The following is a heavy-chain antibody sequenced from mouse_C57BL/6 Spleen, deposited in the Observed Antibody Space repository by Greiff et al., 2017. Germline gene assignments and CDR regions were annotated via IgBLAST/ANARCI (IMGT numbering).Heavy chain of an antibody. CDR1: GFTFSDYY. V-gene: IGHV5-16*01. Sequence: EVQLVESEGGLVQPGSSMKLSCTASGFTFSDYYMTWVRQVPEKGLEWVANINYDGSSTYYMDSLKSLFIISRDNAKNILYLQMSSLKCEETAAYYWEKEVGRDYDYALDYWGQGTSVTVSS. D-gene: IGHD2-13*01. CDR3: EKEVGRDYDYALDY. J-gene: IGHJ4*01. CDR2: INYDGSST.